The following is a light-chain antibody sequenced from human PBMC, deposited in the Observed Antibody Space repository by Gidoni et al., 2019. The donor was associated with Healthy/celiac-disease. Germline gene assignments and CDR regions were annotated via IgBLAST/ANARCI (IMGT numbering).Light chain of an antibody. V-gene: IGKV1-27*01. Sequence: DIQMTQSPSSLSASVGDRVTIPCRASQGISNYLAWYQQKPGKVPKLLIYAASTLQSGVPSRFSGSGSGTDFTLTISSLQPEDDATYYCQKYNSAPHTFGQGTRLEIK. J-gene: IGKJ5*01. CDR1: QGISNY. CDR2: AAS. CDR3: QKYNSAPHT.